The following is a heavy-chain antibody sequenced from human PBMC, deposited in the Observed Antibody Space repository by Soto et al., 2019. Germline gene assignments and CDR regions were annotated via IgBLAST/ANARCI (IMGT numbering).Heavy chain of an antibody. CDR1: GGSLSSSSYY. CDR2: IYYSGST. J-gene: IGHJ4*02. D-gene: IGHD1-26*01. V-gene: IGHV4-39*01. Sequence: PSETLSLTCTVSGGSLSSSSYYWGWIRQPPGKGLEWIGSIYYSGSTYYNPSLKSRVTISVDTSKNQFSLKLSSVTAADTAVYYCARLTGATHRNTKFDCWGQGTLVTVSS. CDR3: ARLTGATHRNTKFDC.